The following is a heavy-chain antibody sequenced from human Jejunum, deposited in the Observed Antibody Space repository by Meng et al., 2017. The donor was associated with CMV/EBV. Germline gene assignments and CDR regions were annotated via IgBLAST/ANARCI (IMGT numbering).Heavy chain of an antibody. CDR2: IYGGGST. Sequence: LWEGGGGVVRPGGSLRLSCACSGFTVSKSYMSWVRQAPGKGLEWVSVIYGGGSTYYADSVKGRFTISRDSSKNTLYLQMNSLRAEDTAVYYCAREGTTLVTYDYWGQGTLVTVSS. CDR3: AREGTTLVTYDY. D-gene: IGHD5-18*01. J-gene: IGHJ4*02. V-gene: IGHV3-66*01. CDR1: GFTVSKSY.